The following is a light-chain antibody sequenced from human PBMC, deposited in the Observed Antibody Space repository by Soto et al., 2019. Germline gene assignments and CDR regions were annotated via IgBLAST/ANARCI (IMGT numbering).Light chain of an antibody. J-gene: IGLJ1*01. CDR3: CSYAGSPYV. CDR2: DVS. CDR1: SSDVGGYNY. Sequence: QSALTQPLSVSGSPGQSVTISCTGTSSDVGGYNYVSWYQQHPGKAPKLMIYDVSKRPSGVPDRFSGSKSGNTASLTISGLQAEDEADYYCCSYAGSPYVFGTGTKLTVL. V-gene: IGLV2-11*01.